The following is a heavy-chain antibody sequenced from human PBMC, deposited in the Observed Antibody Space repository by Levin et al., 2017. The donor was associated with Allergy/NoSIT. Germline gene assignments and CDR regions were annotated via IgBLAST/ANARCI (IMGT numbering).Heavy chain of an antibody. CDR2: INHSGST. Sequence: PSETLSLTCAVYGGSFSGYYWSWIRQPPGKGLEWIGEINHSGSTNYNPSLKSRVTISVDTSKNQFSLKLSAVTAADTAVYYCASRKYSSSWFDPWGQGTLVTVSS. D-gene: IGHD6-6*01. V-gene: IGHV4-34*01. J-gene: IGHJ5*02. CDR1: GGSFSGYY. CDR3: ASRKYSSSWFDP.